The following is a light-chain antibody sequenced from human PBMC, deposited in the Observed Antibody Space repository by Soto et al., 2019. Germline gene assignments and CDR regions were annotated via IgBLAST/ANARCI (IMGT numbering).Light chain of an antibody. CDR2: AAS. CDR3: QQSYSTPRT. Sequence: DIQMTQSPSSLSASVGDRVTITCRASQTISYYLNWYQQKPGKAPKLLIYAASSLPSGVPSRFSGSGSGKDFTLTISSLQPEDCATYYCQQSYSTPRTFGQGTKVEIK. J-gene: IGKJ1*01. CDR1: QTISYY. V-gene: IGKV1-39*01.